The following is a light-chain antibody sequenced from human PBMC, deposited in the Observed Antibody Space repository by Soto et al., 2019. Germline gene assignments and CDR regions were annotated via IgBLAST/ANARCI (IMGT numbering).Light chain of an antibody. CDR1: SSDVGGYNY. J-gene: IGLJ1*01. CDR2: DVS. CDR3: SSYTSSSTPFYV. V-gene: IGLV2-14*01. Sequence: QSALTQPAPVSGSPGQSITISCTGTSSDVGGYNYVSWYQQHPGKAPKLMIYDVSNRPSGVSNRFSGSKSGNTASLTISELQAEDEADYYCSSYTSSSTPFYVFGTGTKVTVL.